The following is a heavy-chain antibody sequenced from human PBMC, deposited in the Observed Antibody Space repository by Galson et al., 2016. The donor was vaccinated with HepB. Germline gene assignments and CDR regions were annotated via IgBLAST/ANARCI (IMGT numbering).Heavy chain of an antibody. Sequence: SETLSLTCTVSGVSVTTRGYYWGWIRQSPVRGLEWIATIAHNGYIYYNPSLETRVSVERSTDQFSLRLRSATAADTAVYYCSRHIAQQWQMKCFNPWSSGSVVT. V-gene: IGHV4-39*01. CDR2: IAHNGYI. CDR1: GVSVTTRGYY. CDR3: SRHIAQQWQMKCFNP. D-gene: IGHD6-19*01. J-gene: IGHJ5*02.